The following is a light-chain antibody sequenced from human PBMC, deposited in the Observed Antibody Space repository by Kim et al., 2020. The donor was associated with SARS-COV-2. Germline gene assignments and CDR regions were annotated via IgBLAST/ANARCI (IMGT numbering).Light chain of an antibody. J-gene: IGLJ3*02. Sequence: QAGLTQPPSVSKGLRQTATLTCTGNNNNVGNQGAAWLQQHQGHPPKPLSYRNNNRPSGISERFSASRSGDTASLTITGLQPEDETDYYCSAWDSSLNAWVFGGGTQLTVL. V-gene: IGLV10-54*04. CDR2: RNN. CDR3: SAWDSSLNAWV. CDR1: NNNVGNQG.